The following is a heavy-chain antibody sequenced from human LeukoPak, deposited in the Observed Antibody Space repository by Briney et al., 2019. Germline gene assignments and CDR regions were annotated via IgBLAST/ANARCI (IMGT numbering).Heavy chain of an antibody. CDR3: ARGRKIVLWFGEGFDP. Sequence: SETLSLTCTVSGGSISSSSYYWGWIRQPPGKGLEWIGEINHSGSTNYNPSLKSRVTISVDTSKNQFSLKLSSVTAADTAVYYCARGRKIVLWFGEGFDPWGQGTLVTVSS. CDR2: INHSGST. V-gene: IGHV4-39*07. J-gene: IGHJ5*02. CDR1: GGSISSSSYY. D-gene: IGHD3-10*01.